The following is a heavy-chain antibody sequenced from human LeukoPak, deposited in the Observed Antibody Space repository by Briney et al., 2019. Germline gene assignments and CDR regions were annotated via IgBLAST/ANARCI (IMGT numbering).Heavy chain of an antibody. J-gene: IGHJ3*02. CDR3: ARDVEGGTFDI. D-gene: IGHD3-16*01. Sequence: GGSLRLSCAASGFTFSRFWMNWLRQAPGRGLEWVANIDQSGGRNNYVDSVKGRFTISRDNAKDSLFPEMSSLRADDTAVYFCARDVEGGTFDIWGQGTTVTVSS. V-gene: IGHV3-7*05. CDR1: GFTFSRFW. CDR2: IDQSGGRN.